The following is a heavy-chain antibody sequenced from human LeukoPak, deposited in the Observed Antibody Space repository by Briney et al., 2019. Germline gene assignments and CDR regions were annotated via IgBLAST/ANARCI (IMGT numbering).Heavy chain of an antibody. D-gene: IGHD2-2*01. CDR1: GGSISGYY. V-gene: IGHV3-7*01. CDR3: ARDVGVVVPAAMGLYYYYYYMDV. J-gene: IGHJ6*03. CDR2: IKQDGSEK. Sequence: PSETLSLTCTVSGGSISGYYWSWVRQAPGKGLEWVANIKQDGSEKYYVDSVKGRFTISRDNAKNSLYLQMNSLRAEDTAVYYCARDVGVVVPAAMGLYYYYYYMDVWGKGTTVTVSS.